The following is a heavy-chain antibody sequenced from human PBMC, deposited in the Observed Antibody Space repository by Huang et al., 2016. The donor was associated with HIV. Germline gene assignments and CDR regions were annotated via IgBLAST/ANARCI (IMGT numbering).Heavy chain of an antibody. CDR2: IYYSGST. J-gene: IGHJ4*02. CDR1: GDSIRSDHYY. V-gene: IGHV4-39*01. Sequence: QLQLQESGPGLVKPSETLSLTCTVSGDSIRSDHYYWGWIRQPPGKGLEWIGSIYYSGSTYYNPALKSRVTRTVDTSKNQFSLKMRSVTAADTAVYYCARLPGSITMIRGVITDPYWGQGTLVTVSS. D-gene: IGHD3-10*01. CDR3: ARLPGSITMIRGVITDPY.